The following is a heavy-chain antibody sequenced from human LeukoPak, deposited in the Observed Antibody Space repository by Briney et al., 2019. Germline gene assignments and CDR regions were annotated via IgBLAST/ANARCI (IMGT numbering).Heavy chain of an antibody. D-gene: IGHD3-10*01. CDR1: GFTFSSYW. CDR3: ARAIRGSAVDTGDR. J-gene: IGHJ4*02. Sequence: PGGSLRLFCAASGFTFSSYWMRWVRQAPGKGLEGVANIKNDGSEEYYVDSVKGRFTISRDNAKNSLFLQMNSLTVEDTAVYYCARAIRGSAVDTGDRWGQGTLVTVSS. V-gene: IGHV3-7*01. CDR2: IKNDGSEE.